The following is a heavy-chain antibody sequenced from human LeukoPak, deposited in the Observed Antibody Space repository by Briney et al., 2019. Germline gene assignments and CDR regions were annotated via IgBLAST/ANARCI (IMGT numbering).Heavy chain of an antibody. Sequence: GASVKVSCKAYGYTFTGYFTHWVRQAPGQGLEWMGWINPNNGGTKYEQKFQGRVTMTRDSSISTAYMELSRLRFDDTAVYYCAVWRGYVDFWSGPFDYWGQGTLATVSS. D-gene: IGHD3-3*01. V-gene: IGHV1-2*02. CDR3: AVWRGYVDFWSGPFDY. CDR2: INPNNGGT. J-gene: IGHJ4*02. CDR1: GYTFTGYF.